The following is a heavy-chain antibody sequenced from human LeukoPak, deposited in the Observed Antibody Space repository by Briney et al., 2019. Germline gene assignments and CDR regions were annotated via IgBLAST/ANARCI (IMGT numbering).Heavy chain of an antibody. Sequence: SETLSLTCTVSGGSMSPYHWGWIRQPPGKGLEWTGYIYYSGSTNYNPSLNSRVTISVDTSKNQFSLRLSSVTAADTAVYYCARGYYDSSGYYYADYWGQGTLVTVSS. CDR1: GGSMSPYH. J-gene: IGHJ4*02. V-gene: IGHV4-59*08. D-gene: IGHD3-22*01. CDR2: IYYSGST. CDR3: ARGYYDSSGYYYADY.